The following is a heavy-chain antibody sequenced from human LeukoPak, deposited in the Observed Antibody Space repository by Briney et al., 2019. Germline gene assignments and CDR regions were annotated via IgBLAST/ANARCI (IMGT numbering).Heavy chain of an antibody. D-gene: IGHD6-13*01. V-gene: IGHV3-23*01. J-gene: IGHJ4*02. CDR1: GFTFSSYG. CDR3: AFSLAGSSWYLFDY. Sequence: GGSLRLSCATSGFTFSSYGMSWARQAPGKGLEWVSAISGSGGSTYYADSVKGRFTISRDNSKNTLYLQMNSLRAEDTAVYYCAFSLAGSSWYLFDYWGQGTLVTVSS. CDR2: ISGSGGST.